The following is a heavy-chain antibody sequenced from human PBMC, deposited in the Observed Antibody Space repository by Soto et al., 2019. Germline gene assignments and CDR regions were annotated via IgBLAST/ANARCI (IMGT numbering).Heavy chain of an antibody. J-gene: IGHJ6*02. CDR1: EFTFSNHG. Sequence: QVQMVESGGGVVQPGRSLRLSGAASEFTFSNHGMHWVRPAPGNGLEWVAVILNDGSNRYHADSVKDRFTISRDNSKNTLYLQMNSLRAEYTAVYYCARDDEYSGNGMDVWGQGTTVTVS. CDR3: ARDDEYSGNGMDV. D-gene: IGHD3-10*01. CDR2: ILNDGSNR. V-gene: IGHV3-33*01.